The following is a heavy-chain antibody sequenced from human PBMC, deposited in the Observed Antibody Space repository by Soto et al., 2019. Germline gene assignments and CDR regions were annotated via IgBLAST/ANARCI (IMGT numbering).Heavy chain of an antibody. CDR2: IYYSGST. V-gene: IGHV4-39*01. CDR3: ARRGYYYDSSGYYQYYFDY. J-gene: IGHJ4*02. D-gene: IGHD3-22*01. CDR1: GGSISSSSYY. Sequence: SETLSLTCTVSGGSISSSSYYWGWIRQPPGKGLEWIGSIYYSGSTYYNPSPKSRVTISVDTSKNQFSLKLSSVTAADTAVYYCARRGYYYDSSGYYQYYFDYWGQGTLVTVSS.